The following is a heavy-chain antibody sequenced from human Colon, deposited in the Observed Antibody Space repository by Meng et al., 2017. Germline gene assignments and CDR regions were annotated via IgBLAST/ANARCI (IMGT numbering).Heavy chain of an antibody. CDR3: ARLQRYCSGGSCYFKGPFDY. V-gene: IGHV4-34*01. CDR1: GGSFSGYY. J-gene: IGHJ4*02. D-gene: IGHD2-15*01. CDR2: INHSGST. Sequence: SETLSLTCAVYGGSFSGYYWSWIRQPPGKGLEWIGEINHSGSTNYNPSLKSRVTISVDTSKNQFSQKLSSVTAADTAVYYCARLQRYCSGGSCYFKGPFDYWGQGTLVTVSS.